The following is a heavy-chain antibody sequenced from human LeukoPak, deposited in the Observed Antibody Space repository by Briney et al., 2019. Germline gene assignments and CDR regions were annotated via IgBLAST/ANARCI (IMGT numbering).Heavy chain of an antibody. D-gene: IGHD3-9*01. CDR1: GFTFSSSW. Sequence: GGSLRLSCAASGFTFSSSWMHWVRQAPGKGLEWVANINQDVSEKYYVDSVKGRFTISRNNARSSLYLQINSLRAEDTAVYYCVRGAGFITDYWGQGTLVTVSS. CDR2: INQDVSEK. J-gene: IGHJ4*02. V-gene: IGHV3-7*01. CDR3: VRGAGFITDY.